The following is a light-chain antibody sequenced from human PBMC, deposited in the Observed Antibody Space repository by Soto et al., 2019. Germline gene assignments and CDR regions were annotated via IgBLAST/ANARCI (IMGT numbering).Light chain of an antibody. CDR1: QDIDNS. V-gene: IGKV1-33*01. J-gene: IGKJ5*01. CDR3: QQPEGRRTMT. CDR2: AVS. Sequence: IQLTQSPSSLSASVGETVTITCRASQDIDNSLNWYQHKPGKAPKLLVYAVSFLESGVPSRFSGGGSWTVFSLTINSLQSDDFATYYCQQPEGRRTMTCGQGTRLDSK.